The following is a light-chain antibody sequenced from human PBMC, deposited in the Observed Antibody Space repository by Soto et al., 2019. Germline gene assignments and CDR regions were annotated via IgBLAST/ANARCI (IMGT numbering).Light chain of an antibody. J-gene: IGKJ4*01. CDR3: QQYAESPLT. V-gene: IGKV3-20*01. CDR2: DES. CDR1: QSIAKSY. Sequence: ETVFRHSPGTLSLSPGESSTLSCRAIQSIAKSYLYWFQHKPGQAPTLLIYDESNRATGVPERLSGSGSGKDFTITVSRLEPEDFAVYYCQQYAESPLTFGGGPKVAIK.